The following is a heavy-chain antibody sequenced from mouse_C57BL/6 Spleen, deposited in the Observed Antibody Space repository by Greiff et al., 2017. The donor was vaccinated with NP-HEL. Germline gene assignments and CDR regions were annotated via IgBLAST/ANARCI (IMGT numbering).Heavy chain of an antibody. J-gene: IGHJ2*01. Sequence: EVKLVESGGGLVKPGGSLKLSCAASGFTFSSYAMSWVRQTPEKRLEWVATISDGGSYTYYPDNVKGRFTISRDNAKNNLYLQMSHLKSEDTAMYYCARDGRGYGSSYIFDYWGQGTTLTVSS. D-gene: IGHD1-1*01. CDR3: ARDGRGYGSSYIFDY. V-gene: IGHV5-4*01. CDR1: GFTFSSYA. CDR2: ISDGGSYT.